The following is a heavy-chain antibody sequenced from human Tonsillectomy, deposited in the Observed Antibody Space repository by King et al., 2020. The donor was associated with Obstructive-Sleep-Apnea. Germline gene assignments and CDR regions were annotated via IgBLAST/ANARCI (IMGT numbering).Heavy chain of an antibody. D-gene: IGHD6-13*01. J-gene: IGHJ4*02. CDR1: GFTFSSRA. Sequence: VQLVESGGGLVQPGGSLRLSCSASGFTFSSRAMHWVRQAPGKGLEYVSGINDNGGYKFYPDSVKGRFSISRDNSKNTLYFQMTSLRAEDTALYYCVKDASWYWSFDYWGQGTLVTVSS. CDR3: VKDASWYWSFDY. V-gene: IGHV3-64D*06. CDR2: INDNGGYK.